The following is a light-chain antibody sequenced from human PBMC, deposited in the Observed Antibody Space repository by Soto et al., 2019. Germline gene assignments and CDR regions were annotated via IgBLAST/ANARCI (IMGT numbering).Light chain of an antibody. CDR1: GSDVGGYEY. Sequence: QSALTQPASVSGSPGQSISISCTGTGSDVGGYEYVSWYQQHAGKAPKLMIYDVSSRPSGVSNRFSGSKSGNTASLTISGLQAEDEADYYCISYTSINLYVLGTGTKVTVL. J-gene: IGLJ1*01. CDR3: ISYTSINLYV. V-gene: IGLV2-14*01. CDR2: DVS.